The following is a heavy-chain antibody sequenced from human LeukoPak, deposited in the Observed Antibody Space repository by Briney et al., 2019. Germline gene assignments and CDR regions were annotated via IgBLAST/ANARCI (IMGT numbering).Heavy chain of an antibody. D-gene: IGHD3-22*01. CDR1: GFTFSSYW. CDR3: AREGRYYYDTSGSIDY. J-gene: IGHJ4*02. Sequence: GGSLRLSCAASGFTFSSYWMHWVRQAPGKGLVWVSRINSDGSITTYADSVKGRFTISRDNAKNTLYVQMNSLRAEDTAVYYCAREGRYYYDTSGSIDYWGQGTLVTVSS. CDR2: INSDGSIT. V-gene: IGHV3-74*01.